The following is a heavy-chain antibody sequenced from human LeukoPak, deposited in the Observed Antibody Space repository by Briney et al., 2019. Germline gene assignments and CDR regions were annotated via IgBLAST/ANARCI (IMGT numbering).Heavy chain of an antibody. CDR2: IYSGGST. V-gene: IGHV3-66*01. J-gene: IGHJ3*02. D-gene: IGHD3-22*01. CDR1: GFTVSSNC. Sequence: GGSLRLSCAASGFTVSSNCMSWVRQAPGKGLEWVSIIYSGGSTYYADSVKGRFTISRDNSKNTLYLQMNSLRAEDTAVYYCARGISSGYYDAFDIWGQGTMVTVSS. CDR3: ARGISSGYYDAFDI.